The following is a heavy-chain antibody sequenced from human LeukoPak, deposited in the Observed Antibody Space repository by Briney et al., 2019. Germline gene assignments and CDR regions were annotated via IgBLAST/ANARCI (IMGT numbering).Heavy chain of an antibody. J-gene: IGHJ4*02. V-gene: IGHV1-18*01. CDR1: GYTFTIYG. CDR3: ARDSEPYCSTTSCSGFSIDY. D-gene: IGHD2-2*01. Sequence: ASVTVSFTASGYTFTIYGISWVRQAPGQGLEWMGWISAYNANTHYAQKVQGRVTMTTDTFTSTAYMELRSLRSDDTAVFYCARDSEPYCSTTSCSGFSIDYWGQGTLVTVSS. CDR2: ISAYNANT.